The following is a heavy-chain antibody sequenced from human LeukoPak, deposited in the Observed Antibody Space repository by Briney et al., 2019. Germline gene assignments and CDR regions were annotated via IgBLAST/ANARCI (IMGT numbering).Heavy chain of an antibody. CDR2: ISAYNDDT. CDR1: GYTFTSYG. Sequence: GASVKVSCTASGYTFTSYGITWVRQAPGQGLEWMGWISAYNDDTNYAQKLQGRVTMTTDTSTSTAYMELRSLRSDDTAVYYCARDRGIVVVVADYWGQGTLVTVSS. CDR3: ARDRGIVVVVADY. J-gene: IGHJ4*02. V-gene: IGHV1-18*01. D-gene: IGHD2-15*01.